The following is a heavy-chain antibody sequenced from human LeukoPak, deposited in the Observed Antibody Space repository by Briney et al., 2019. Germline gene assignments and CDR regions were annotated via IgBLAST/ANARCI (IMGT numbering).Heavy chain of an antibody. V-gene: IGHV3-23*01. CDR1: GFAFNSYA. CDR3: ATTGRNYDFWSGSSNFDY. J-gene: IGHJ4*02. Sequence: GGSLRLSCAASGFAFNSYAMSWVRQAPGKGLEWVSSISGSTGNTYYADSVKGRLIISRANSKNTLYLQMNSLSAEDTAVYYCATTGRNYDFWSGSSNFDYWGQGILVTVSS. CDR2: ISGSTGNT. D-gene: IGHD3-3*01.